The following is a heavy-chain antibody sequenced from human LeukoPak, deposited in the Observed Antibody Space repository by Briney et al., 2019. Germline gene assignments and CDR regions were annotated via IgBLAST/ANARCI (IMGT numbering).Heavy chain of an antibody. CDR2: ISSNGATT. V-gene: IGHV3-64D*06. D-gene: IGHD6-6*01. CDR1: GFTFNRFY. Sequence: LGGSLRLSCSASGFTFNRFYLHWVRQAPGEGLEFVSHISSNGATTYYADSVKGRFTISRDNSKNTLYLQMSSLRADDTAVYYCVKDRSIAAPNNDFFDSWGQGALVTVSS. J-gene: IGHJ4*02. CDR3: VKDRSIAAPNNDFFDS.